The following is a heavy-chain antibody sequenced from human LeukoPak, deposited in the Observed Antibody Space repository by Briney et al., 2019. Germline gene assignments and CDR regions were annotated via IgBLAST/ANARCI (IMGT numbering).Heavy chain of an antibody. D-gene: IGHD4-17*01. V-gene: IGHV4-59*08. J-gene: IGHJ4*02. CDR2: IFSTGSS. Sequence: SETLSLTCIVSGGSLSNYYWSWIRQPPGKGLEWVGYIFSTGSSHYNPSLQSRVTILGDTSKNQVSLQLTSVTAADTAAYYCARHFDYGDYGDYFDFWSQGTPVAVSS. CDR1: GGSLSNYY. CDR3: ARHFDYGDYGDYFDF.